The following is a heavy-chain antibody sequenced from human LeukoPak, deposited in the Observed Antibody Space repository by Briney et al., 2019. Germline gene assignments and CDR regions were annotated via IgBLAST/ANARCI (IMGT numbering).Heavy chain of an antibody. CDR2: IYSGGST. Sequence: GGSLRLSCAASGFTVSSNYMSWVRQAPGKGLEWVSVIYSGGSTYYADSVKGRFTISRDNSKNTLYLQMNSLRAEDTAVYYCARVQYGRAWRYYYYYMDVWGKGTTVTISS. J-gene: IGHJ6*03. CDR3: ARVQYGRAWRYYYYYMDV. CDR1: GFTVSSNY. D-gene: IGHD2-2*01. V-gene: IGHV3-66*01.